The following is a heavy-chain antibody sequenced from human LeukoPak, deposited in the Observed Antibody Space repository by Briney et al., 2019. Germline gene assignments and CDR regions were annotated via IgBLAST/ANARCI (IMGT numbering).Heavy chain of an antibody. CDR1: GYTFTGYY. D-gene: IGHD3-22*01. CDR3: ARDCAVRGYYDSSGYFSSYNDY. V-gene: IGHV1-2*02. J-gene: IGHJ4*02. CDR2: INPNSGCT. Sequence: ASVKVSCKASGYTFTGYYMHWVRQAPGQGLEWMGWINPNSGCTNYAQKFQGRVTMTRDTSISTAYMELSRLRSDDTAVYYCARDCAVRGYYDSSGYFSSYNDYWGRGTLVTVSS.